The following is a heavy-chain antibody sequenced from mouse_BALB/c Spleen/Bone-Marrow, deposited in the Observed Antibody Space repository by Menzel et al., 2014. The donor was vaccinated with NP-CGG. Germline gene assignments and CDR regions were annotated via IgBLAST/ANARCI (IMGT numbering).Heavy chain of an antibody. J-gene: IGHJ4*01. D-gene: IGHD2-13*01. CDR2: ISDGVSYA. V-gene: IGHV5-4*02. CDR3: ARAPPYDFYAMDY. Sequence: VQLQQSGGGLVKPGGSLKLSCTASGFTFSDYYMFWVRQTPEKRLEWVATISDGVSYAYYPASLKGRFTISRDNARNNLYLQMSSLKSEDTAMYYCARAPPYDFYAMDYWGQGTSVTVSS. CDR1: GFTFSDYY.